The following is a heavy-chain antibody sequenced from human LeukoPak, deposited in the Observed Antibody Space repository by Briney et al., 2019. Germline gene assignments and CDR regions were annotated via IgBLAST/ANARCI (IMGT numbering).Heavy chain of an antibody. CDR3: ASSLYSSGMYYYYGMDV. J-gene: IGHJ6*02. CDR2: INSDGSST. V-gene: IGHV3-74*01. Sequence: PGGSLRLSCAASGFTFSSYWMHWVRQAPGKGLVWVSRINSDGSSTSYADSVKGRFTISRDNAKNTLYLQMNSLRAEDTAAYYCASSLYSSGMYYYYGMDVWGQGTTVTVSS. CDR1: GFTFSSYW. D-gene: IGHD6-19*01.